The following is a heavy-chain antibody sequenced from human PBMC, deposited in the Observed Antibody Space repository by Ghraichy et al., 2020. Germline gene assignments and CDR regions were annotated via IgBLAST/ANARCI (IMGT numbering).Heavy chain of an antibody. CDR3: ATDRSGSNGGWLDP. CDR2: ILPILGST. CDR1: GGTFSTYH. V-gene: IGHV1-69*13. J-gene: IGHJ5*02. D-gene: IGHD1-26*01. Sequence: SVKVSCKASGGTFSTYHINWVRQAPGQGLEWMGGILPILGSTNYAQKFQGRVTITADESTSTVYMELRRLRSEDTAIYYCATDRSGSNGGWLDPWGQGTLVTVSS.